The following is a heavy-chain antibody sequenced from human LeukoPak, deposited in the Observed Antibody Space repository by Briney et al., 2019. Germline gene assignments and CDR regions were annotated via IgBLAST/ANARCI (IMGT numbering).Heavy chain of an antibody. CDR1: GGTFSSYA. Sequence: SVKVSCKASGGTFSSYAISWVRQAPGRGLEWMGGIIPIFGTANYAQKFQGRVTITADKSTSTAYMELSSLRSEDTAVYYCARPDTAMVTVGFDYWGQGTLVTVSS. CDR3: ARPDTAMVTVGFDY. CDR2: IIPIFGTA. D-gene: IGHD5-18*01. J-gene: IGHJ4*02. V-gene: IGHV1-69*06.